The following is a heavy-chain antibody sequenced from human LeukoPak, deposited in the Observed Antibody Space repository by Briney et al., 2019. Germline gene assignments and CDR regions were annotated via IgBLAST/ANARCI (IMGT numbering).Heavy chain of an antibody. CDR1: GFTFSSYS. Sequence: GGSLRLSCAASGFTFSSYSFNWVRQVPGKGLEWVSSITTTFYTYYTDSVKGRFTISRDNSKNTLYLQMNSLRAEDTAVYYCAKDPLDGYSYGYFDYWGQGTLVTVSS. D-gene: IGHD5-18*01. CDR3: AKDPLDGYSYGYFDY. J-gene: IGHJ4*02. V-gene: IGHV3-21*01. CDR2: ITTTFYT.